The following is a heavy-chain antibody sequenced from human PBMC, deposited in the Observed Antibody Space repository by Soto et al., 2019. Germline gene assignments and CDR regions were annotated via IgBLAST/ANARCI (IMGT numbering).Heavy chain of an antibody. CDR3: AKDRKWGGMTTMHYLDS. V-gene: IGHV3-9*01. J-gene: IGHJ4*02. Sequence: AGGSLRLSCAASGFTGDDYAMRCVRQAPGKGLEWVSGSSWNSEPRDYAGTIEGGFSISRDNPKSSLLVQINSLRTDDTALYYCAKDRKWGGMTTMHYLDSWGEGTLVTDSS. CDR2: SSWNSEPR. CDR1: GFTGDDYA. D-gene: IGHD4-17*01.